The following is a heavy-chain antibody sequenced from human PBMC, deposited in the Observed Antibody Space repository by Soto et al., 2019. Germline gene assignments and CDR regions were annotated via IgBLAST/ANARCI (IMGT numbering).Heavy chain of an antibody. V-gene: IGHV4-31*03. CDR1: GGSISSGGYY. Sequence: QVQLQESGPGLVKPSQTLSLTCTVSGGSISSGGYYWSWIRQHPGKGLEWIGYIYYSGSTYYNPSLKSRVTIAVDTSKNQFSLKLSSVTAADTAVYYGAREAAGILNWFDPWGQGTLVTVSS. J-gene: IGHJ5*02. CDR3: AREAAGILNWFDP. D-gene: IGHD6-25*01. CDR2: IYYSGST.